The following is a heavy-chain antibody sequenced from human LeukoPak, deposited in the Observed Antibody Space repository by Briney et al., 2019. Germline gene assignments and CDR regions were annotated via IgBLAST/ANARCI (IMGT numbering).Heavy chain of an antibody. CDR2: IIPIFNST. CDR1: GGTFSTCA. D-gene: IGHD6-13*01. V-gene: IGHV1-69*13. J-gene: IGHJ5*02. Sequence: SVKVSCKASGGTFSTCAINWVRQAPGQGLEWMGGIIPIFNSTTYAQKFQGKITITADESTSTAYMELISLTSGDTAVYHCAREPHYSTSWLNWFDPWGQGSLVTVSS. CDR3: AREPHYSTSWLNWFDP.